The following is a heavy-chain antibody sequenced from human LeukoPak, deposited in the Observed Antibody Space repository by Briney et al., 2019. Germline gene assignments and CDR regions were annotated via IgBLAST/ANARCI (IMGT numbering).Heavy chain of an antibody. CDR2: IYSGGGT. CDR1: GFTVSSSY. CDR3: ARSRLSFGDEGDD. V-gene: IGHV3-53*01. Sequence: GGSLRLSCAASGFTVSSSYMSWVRQAPGKGLEWVSVIYSGGGTDYADSVKGRFTISGDNSKNTVYLQMNSLRAEDTAVYYCARSRLSFGDEGDDWGQGTLVTVSS. D-gene: IGHD3-10*01. J-gene: IGHJ4*02.